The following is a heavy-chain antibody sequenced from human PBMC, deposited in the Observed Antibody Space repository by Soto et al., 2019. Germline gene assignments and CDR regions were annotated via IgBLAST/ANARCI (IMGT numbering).Heavy chain of an antibody. V-gene: IGHV4-61*01. Sequence: ETLSLTCTVSGGSVSSGSYYWSWIRQPPGKGLEWIGYIYYSGSTNYNPSLKSRVTISVDTSKNQFSLKLSSVTAADTAVYYCARALRAYCGGDCYSAYLDFWGQGALVTVSS. D-gene: IGHD2-21*02. J-gene: IGHJ4*02. CDR3: ARALRAYCGGDCYSAYLDF. CDR2: IYYSGST. CDR1: GGSVSSGSYY.